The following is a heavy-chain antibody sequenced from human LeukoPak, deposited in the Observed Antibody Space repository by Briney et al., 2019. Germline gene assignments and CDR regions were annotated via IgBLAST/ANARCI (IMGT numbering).Heavy chain of an antibody. CDR3: ARHVPKAYYYDSSGFFFDY. J-gene: IGHJ4*02. CDR2: ISAYNGNT. Sequence: GASVKVSCQASGYTFTSYGISWVRQAPGQGLESMGWISAYNGNTNYAQKLQGRVNMTTDTSTSTAYMELRSLRSDDTAVYYCARHVPKAYYYDSSGFFFDYWGQGTLVTVSS. V-gene: IGHV1-18*01. D-gene: IGHD3-22*01. CDR1: GYTFTSYG.